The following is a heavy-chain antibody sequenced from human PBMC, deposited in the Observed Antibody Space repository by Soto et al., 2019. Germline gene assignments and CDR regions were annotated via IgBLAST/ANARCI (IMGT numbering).Heavy chain of an antibody. CDR3: ARMASAGTLNWFDP. CDR2: MNPGSGKT. Sequence: ASVKVSCKASGYTFINFEMSWVRQAAGQGLEWLGWMNPGSGKTGYASKFQGRVAMTRDASTGTSHLELSSLTSDDTAVYYCARMASAGTLNWFDPWGQGTLVTVSS. CDR1: GYTFINFE. D-gene: IGHD6-13*01. J-gene: IGHJ5*02. V-gene: IGHV1-8*02.